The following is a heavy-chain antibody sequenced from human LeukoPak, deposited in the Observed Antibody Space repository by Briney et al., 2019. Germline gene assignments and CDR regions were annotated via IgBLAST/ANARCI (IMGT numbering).Heavy chain of an antibody. Sequence: GRSLRLSCAASGFTFSSYAMHWVRQAPGKGLEWVAVISYDGSNKYYADSVKGRLTISRDNSKNTLYLQMNSLRAEDTAVYYCARVTQWLVADYWGQGTLVTVSS. CDR2: ISYDGSNK. CDR3: ARVTQWLVADY. J-gene: IGHJ4*02. CDR1: GFTFSSYA. D-gene: IGHD6-19*01. V-gene: IGHV3-30*04.